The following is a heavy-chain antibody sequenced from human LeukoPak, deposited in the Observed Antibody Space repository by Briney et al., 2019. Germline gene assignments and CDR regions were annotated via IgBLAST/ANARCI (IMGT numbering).Heavy chain of an antibody. J-gene: IGHJ6*02. V-gene: IGHV3-21*01. CDR2: ISSSSSYI. Sequence: GGSLRLSCAASGFTFSSYSMNWVRQAPGKGLEWVSSISSSSSYIYYADPVKGRFTISRDNAKNSLYLQMNSLRAEDTAVYYCARDRIAAAGVLLFHNYYYYYGMDVWGQGTTVTVSS. D-gene: IGHD6-13*01. CDR1: GFTFSSYS. CDR3: ARDRIAAAGVLLFHNYYYYYGMDV.